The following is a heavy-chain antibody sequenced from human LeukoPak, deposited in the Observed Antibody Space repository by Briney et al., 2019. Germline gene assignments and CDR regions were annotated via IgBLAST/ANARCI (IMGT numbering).Heavy chain of an antibody. V-gene: IGHV3-15*01. CDR1: GFTFSDAW. CDR3: TTAIIRIVVVAADY. J-gene: IGHJ4*02. D-gene: IGHD2-15*01. Sequence: GGSLRLSCAVSGFTFSDAWMSWVRQAPGKGLEWVGRIKSKTDGGTTDYAAPVKGRFTISRDDSKNTLYLQMNSLKTEDTAVYYCTTAIIRIVVVAADYWGQGTLVTVSS. CDR2: IKSKTDGGTT.